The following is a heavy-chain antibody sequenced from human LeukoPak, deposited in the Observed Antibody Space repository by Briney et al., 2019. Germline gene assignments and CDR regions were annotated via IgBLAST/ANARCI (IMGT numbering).Heavy chain of an antibody. V-gene: IGHV1-3*01. J-gene: IGHJ4*02. CDR2: INAGNGNT. D-gene: IGHD3-22*01. CDR3: AAGYSTYYYDSSGYL. Sequence: ASVKVSCKASGYTFTSYAMHWVRQAPGQRLEWMGWINAGNGNTKYSQKFQGRVTITRDTSASTAYMELSSLRSEDTAVYYCAAGYSTYYYDSSGYLWGQGTLVTVSS. CDR1: GYTFTSYA.